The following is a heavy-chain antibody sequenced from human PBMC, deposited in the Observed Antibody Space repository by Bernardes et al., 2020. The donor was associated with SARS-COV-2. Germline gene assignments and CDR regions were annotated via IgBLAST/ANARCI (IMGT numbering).Heavy chain of an antibody. CDR1: GFTFSSYD. V-gene: IGHV3-48*02. CDR3: ARGMTKDFDD. CDR2: IYISGSTI. J-gene: IGHJ4*02. Sequence: GGSLRLSCAASGFTFSSYDMNWVRQAPGKGLEWISHIYISGSTIYYGDSVKGRFTISRDNAKNTLYLQMNSLRDEDTAVYFCARGMTKDFDDWGQGTLVTVSS.